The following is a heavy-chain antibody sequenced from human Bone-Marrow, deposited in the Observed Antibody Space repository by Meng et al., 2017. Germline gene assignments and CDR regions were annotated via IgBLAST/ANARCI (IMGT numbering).Heavy chain of an antibody. CDR1: GYTFTSYD. Sequence: SVKVSCKASGYTFTSYDINWVRQATGQGLEWMGGIIPIFGTANYAQKFQGRVTITADESTSTAYMELSSLRSEDTAVYYCASHQEWARYSSGWAAEYFQHWGQGTLVTVSS. CDR3: ASHQEWARYSSGWAAEYFQH. V-gene: IGHV1-69*13. D-gene: IGHD6-19*01. J-gene: IGHJ1*01. CDR2: IIPIFGTA.